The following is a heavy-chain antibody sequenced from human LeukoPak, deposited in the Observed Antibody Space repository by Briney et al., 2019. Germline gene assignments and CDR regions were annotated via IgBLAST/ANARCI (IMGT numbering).Heavy chain of an antibody. CDR3: ARADYNSSTRGIRYYSSIDV. D-gene: IGHD1-20*01. CDR1: GFTLTTSW. Sequence: GRCLRPSCTAAGFTLTTSWMTWVRQAPGKGLEWVANTNVDASVTYYARSVKGRSTPPATSATKSLYLQMPCRRVRETAVNFSARADYNSSTRGIRYYSSIDVWGKGTTVTVSS. J-gene: IGHJ6*03. V-gene: IGHV3-7*01. CDR2: TNVDASVT.